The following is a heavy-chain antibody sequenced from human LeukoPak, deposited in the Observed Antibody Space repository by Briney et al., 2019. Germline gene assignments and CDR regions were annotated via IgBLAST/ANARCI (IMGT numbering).Heavy chain of an antibody. Sequence: SETLSLTCAVSGYSISSGYYWGWVRQPPGKGLEWIGSFYHSGRTYYNPSLKSRVTISVDTSKNQFSLKLTSVTAADTAVYYCARCKSSDGSASWSKCYYWGQGTLVTVSS. CDR2: FYHSGRT. D-gene: IGHD3-10*01. CDR1: GYSISSGYY. CDR3: ARCKSSDGSASWSKCYY. V-gene: IGHV4-38-2*01. J-gene: IGHJ4*02.